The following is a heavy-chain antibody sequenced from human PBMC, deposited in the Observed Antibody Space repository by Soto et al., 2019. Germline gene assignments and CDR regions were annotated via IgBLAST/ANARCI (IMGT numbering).Heavy chain of an antibody. J-gene: IGHJ4*02. Sequence: PGGSLRLSSAASGFTVSGMFMKWVRQAPGKGLEWVSVIYPAGPTYYADSVKGRFTISRDNSKNTLFLQLNNLRAEDTAVYYCARDADSSGLHYWGQGILVTVSS. D-gene: IGHD6-19*01. CDR1: GFTVSGMF. V-gene: IGHV3-53*01. CDR3: ARDADSSGLHY. CDR2: IYPAGPT.